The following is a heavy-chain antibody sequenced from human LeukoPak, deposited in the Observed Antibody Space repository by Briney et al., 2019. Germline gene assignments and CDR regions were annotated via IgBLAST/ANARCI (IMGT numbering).Heavy chain of an antibody. V-gene: IGHV3-30*18. D-gene: IGHD3-10*01. Sequence: GGSLRLSCAASGFTFSNYGMHWVRQAPGKGLEWVAVISHDGSNTYYADSVKGRFTISRDNSKNMLYLQMNSLRAEDTAVYYCAKPYYYGSRSYMDYWGQGTLVTVSS. J-gene: IGHJ4*02. CDR1: GFTFSNYG. CDR2: ISHDGSNT. CDR3: AKPYYYGSRSYMDY.